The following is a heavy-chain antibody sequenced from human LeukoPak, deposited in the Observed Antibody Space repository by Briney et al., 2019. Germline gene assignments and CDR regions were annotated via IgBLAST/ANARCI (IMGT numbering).Heavy chain of an antibody. D-gene: IGHD3-22*01. CDR1: GGSFSGYY. CDR2: IDHRGST. J-gene: IGHJ5*02. Sequence: SETLSLTCAVSGGSFSGYYWTWIRQPPGKGLEWIAEIDHRGSTNYNPSLKSRVTISVDTSKNQFSLNLSSVTAADTAVYYCARGNSYDSSGYYYQYNWFDPWGQGTLVTVSS. V-gene: IGHV4-34*01. CDR3: ARGNSYDSSGYYYQYNWFDP.